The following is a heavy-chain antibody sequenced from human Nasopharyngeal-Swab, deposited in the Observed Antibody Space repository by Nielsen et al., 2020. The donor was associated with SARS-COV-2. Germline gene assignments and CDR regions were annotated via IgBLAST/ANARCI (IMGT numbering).Heavy chain of an antibody. CDR3: AREGIAAASDHY. J-gene: IGHJ4*02. D-gene: IGHD6-13*01. Sequence: VRQAPGKGLEWVANIKQDGSEKYYVDSVKGRFTISRDNAKNSLYLQMNSLRAEDTAVYYCAREGIAAASDHYWGQGTLVTVSS. V-gene: IGHV3-7*01. CDR2: IKQDGSEK.